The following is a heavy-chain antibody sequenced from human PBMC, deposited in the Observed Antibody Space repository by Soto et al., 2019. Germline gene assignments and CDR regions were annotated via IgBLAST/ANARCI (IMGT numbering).Heavy chain of an antibody. Sequence: GASVKVSCKASGYTFTSYGISWVRQAPGQGLEWMGWISAYNGNTNYAQKLQGRVTMTAAKSTSTAYMELSSLRSEDTAVYYCARDWSGSSSSGYKKYYYGMDVWGQGTTVTVS. CDR1: GYTFTSYG. CDR2: ISAYNGNT. V-gene: IGHV1-18*01. D-gene: IGHD6-6*01. CDR3: ARDWSGSSSSGYKKYYYGMDV. J-gene: IGHJ6*02.